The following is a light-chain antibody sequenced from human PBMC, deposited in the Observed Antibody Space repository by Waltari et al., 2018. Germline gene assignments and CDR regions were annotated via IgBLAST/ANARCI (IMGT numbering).Light chain of an antibody. CDR1: QSIGSS. J-gene: IGKJ4*01. CDR3: HQSYTLPLS. V-gene: IGKV6-21*01. CDR2: YAS. Sequence: EIVLTQSPDFQSVTPKERVTITCRAGQSIGSSLHWYQQKPGQSPKLLIKYASQSFSGVPSRFSGSGSGTDFTLTINSLEAEDAATYYCHQSYTLPLSFGGGTKVEIK.